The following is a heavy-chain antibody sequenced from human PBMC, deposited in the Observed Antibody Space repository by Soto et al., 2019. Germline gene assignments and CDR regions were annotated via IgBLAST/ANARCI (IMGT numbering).Heavy chain of an antibody. CDR3: AHYVSASPAGWFDP. CDR1: GFSLSTSGEA. D-gene: IGHD3-10*01. CDR2: IYWDDDN. J-gene: IGHJ5*02. V-gene: IGHV2-5*02. Sequence: QITLKESGPALVKPTQTLTLTCTFSGFSLSTSGEAVGWIRQPPGEALEWLALIYWDDDNRYNPTLKTRLTITKDTSKNQVVLTLTNMDPMDTATYYWAHYVSASPAGWFDPWGQGILVTVSS.